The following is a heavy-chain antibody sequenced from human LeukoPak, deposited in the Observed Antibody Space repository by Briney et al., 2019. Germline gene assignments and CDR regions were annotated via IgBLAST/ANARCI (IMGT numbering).Heavy chain of an antibody. CDR2: INPNSGGT. J-gene: IGHJ5*02. Sequence: ASVKVSCKASGYAFTGYYMHWVRQAPRQGLEWMGWINPNSGGTNYAQKFQGRVTMTRDTSISTAYMELSRLRSDDTAVYYCARGGAAAGTSGWFDPWGQGTLVTVSS. D-gene: IGHD6-13*01. V-gene: IGHV1-2*02. CDR1: GYAFTGYY. CDR3: ARGGAAAGTSGWFDP.